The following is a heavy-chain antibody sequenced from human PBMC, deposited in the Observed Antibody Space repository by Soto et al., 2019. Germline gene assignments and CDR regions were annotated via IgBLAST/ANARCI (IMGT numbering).Heavy chain of an antibody. Sequence: GGSLRLSCAASGFTVSSNYMSWVRQAPGKGLEWVSVIYSGGSTYYADSVKGRLTISRDNSKNTLYLQMNSLRAEDTAVYYCATDSSVVVPAARGEDYYYMDVWGKGITVTVSS. J-gene: IGHJ6*03. V-gene: IGHV3-66*01. CDR2: IYSGGST. CDR1: GFTVSSNY. D-gene: IGHD2-2*01. CDR3: ATDSSVVVPAARGEDYYYMDV.